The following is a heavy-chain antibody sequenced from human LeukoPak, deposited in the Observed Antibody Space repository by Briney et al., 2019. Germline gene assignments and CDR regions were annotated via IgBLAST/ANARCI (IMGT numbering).Heavy chain of an antibody. V-gene: IGHV1-18*01. D-gene: IGHD5-18*01. CDR3: ARNRGYSYGYGDY. J-gene: IGHJ4*02. CDR1: GYTFTSYG. CDR2: ISPYNGNT. Sequence: ASVRVSCKASGYTFTSYGISWVRQAPGQWLEWMGRISPYNGNTDYAQKLQGRVTMATDTSTSTAYMELRSLRSDDTAVYYCARNRGYSYGYGDYWGQGTLVTVSS.